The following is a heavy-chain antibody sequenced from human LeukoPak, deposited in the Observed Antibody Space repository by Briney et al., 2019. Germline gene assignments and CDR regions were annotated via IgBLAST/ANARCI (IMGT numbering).Heavy chain of an antibody. D-gene: IGHD2-2*01. CDR2: IGTAGDT. CDR3: ARGTAAGGFDY. V-gene: IGHV3-13*01. CDR1: GFTFSSYD. Sequence: GGSLRLSCAASGFTFSSYDMHWVRQATGKGLEWVSAIGTAGDTYYPGSVKGRFTISRENAKNSLYLQMNSLRAGDTAVYYCARGTAAGGFDYWGQGTLVTVSS. J-gene: IGHJ4*02.